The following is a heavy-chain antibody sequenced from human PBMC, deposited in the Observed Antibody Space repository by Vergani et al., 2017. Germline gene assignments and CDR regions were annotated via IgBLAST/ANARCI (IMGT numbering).Heavy chain of an antibody. J-gene: IGHJ6*02. V-gene: IGHV3-13*01. CDR1: VFTFSTYD. D-gene: IGHD3-10*01. CDR2: IGTAGDT. Sequence: EVQLVESGGGLVQPGGSLRLSCAASVFTFSTYDMHWVRQATGKGLEWVSAIGTAGDTYYPGSVKGRFTISRENAKNSLYLQMNSLRAGDTAIYYCARDYQGGSGSNYKSGMDGWGQGTTVTVS. CDR3: ARDYQGGSGSNYKSGMDG.